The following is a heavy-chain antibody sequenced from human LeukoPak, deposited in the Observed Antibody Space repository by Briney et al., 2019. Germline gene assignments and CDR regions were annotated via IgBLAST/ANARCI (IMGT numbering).Heavy chain of an antibody. V-gene: IGHV3-30-3*01. D-gene: IGHD5-18*01. CDR3: ATPRVDTAMVVFDY. J-gene: IGHJ4*02. Sequence: GGSLRLSCAASGFTFSSYAMHWVRQAPGKGLEWVAVISYDGSNKYYADSVKGRFTISRDNSKNTLYLQMNSLRAEDTAVYYCATPRVDTAMVVFDYWGQGTLVTVSS. CDR1: GFTFSSYA. CDR2: ISYDGSNK.